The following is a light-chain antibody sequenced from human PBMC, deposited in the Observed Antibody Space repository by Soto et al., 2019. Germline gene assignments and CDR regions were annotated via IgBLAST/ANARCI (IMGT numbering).Light chain of an antibody. CDR1: HSVSSSY. V-gene: IGKV3-11*01. J-gene: IGKJ5*01. CDR2: DAS. Sequence: DIVLTQSPGTLSLSSGERATLSCRASHSVSSSYLAWYQQKPGQAPRLLIYDASNRATGIPARFSGSGSGTDFTLTISSLEPEDFAVYFCQQRSNWPPITFGQGTRLEIK. CDR3: QQRSNWPPIT.